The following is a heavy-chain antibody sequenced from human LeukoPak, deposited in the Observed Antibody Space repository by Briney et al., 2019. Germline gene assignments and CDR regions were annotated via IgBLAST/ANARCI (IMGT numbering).Heavy chain of an antibody. CDR2: ISGSGGNT. Sequence: AGGSLRLSCAASGVTFSSYAMSWVRQAPGKGLEWVSGISGSGGNTYYAGSVKGRFTISRDNSKNTVYLQMNSLRAEDTAVYYCAKDLSSSWYCNYFDYWGQGTLVTVSS. J-gene: IGHJ4*02. D-gene: IGHD6-13*01. CDR1: GVTFSSYA. CDR3: AKDLSSSWYCNYFDY. V-gene: IGHV3-23*01.